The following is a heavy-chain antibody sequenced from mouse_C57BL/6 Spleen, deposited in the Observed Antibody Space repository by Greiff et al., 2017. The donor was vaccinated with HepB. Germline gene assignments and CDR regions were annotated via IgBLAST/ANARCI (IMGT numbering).Heavy chain of an antibody. Sequence: VQLQQSGAELMKPGASVKLSCKATGYTFTGYWIEWVKQRPGHGLEWIGEILPGSGSTNYNEKFKGKATFTADTSSNTAYMQLSSLTTEDSAIYYCASPLITTVPPWFAYWGQGTLVTVSA. CDR2: ILPGSGST. J-gene: IGHJ3*01. D-gene: IGHD1-1*01. V-gene: IGHV1-9*01. CDR3: ASPLITTVPPWFAY. CDR1: GYTFTGYW.